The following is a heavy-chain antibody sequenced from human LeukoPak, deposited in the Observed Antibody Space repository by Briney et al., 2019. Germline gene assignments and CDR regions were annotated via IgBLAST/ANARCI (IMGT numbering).Heavy chain of an antibody. J-gene: IGHJ4*02. Sequence: SETLSLTCTVSGGSISSYYWSWIRQPPGKGLEWIGYLFYSGSTYYNPSLKSRVTISVDTSKNYFSLKLGSVTAADTAVYYCARNFGVALWPDYWGQGTLVTVSS. V-gene: IGHV4-59*01. CDR2: LFYSGST. CDR3: ARNFGVALWPDY. CDR1: GGSISSYY. D-gene: IGHD3-3*01.